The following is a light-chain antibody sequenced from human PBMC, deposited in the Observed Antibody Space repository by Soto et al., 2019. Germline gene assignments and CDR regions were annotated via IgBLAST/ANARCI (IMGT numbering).Light chain of an antibody. Sequence: AALSISSKERATLSCRASQSVSSNLAWYYQKPGQAASHLIIDAAYRVPGSPARFSGSGSGTDVTLTISSLEPEDVAVYYCQQRSNGLTFGGGTKVDIK. CDR2: DAA. CDR1: QSVSSN. CDR3: QQRSNGLT. J-gene: IGKJ4*01. V-gene: IGKV3-11*01.